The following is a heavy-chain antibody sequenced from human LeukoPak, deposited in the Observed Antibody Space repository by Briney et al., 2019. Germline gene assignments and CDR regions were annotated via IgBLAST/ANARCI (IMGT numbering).Heavy chain of an antibody. CDR1: GFTFSNYA. CDR2: ISYDGSNK. V-gene: IGHV3-30-3*01. Sequence: GGSLTLSCAASGFTFSNYAMHWVRPAPGKGLEWVAVISYDGSNKYYADSVKGRFTISRDNSKHTLYLQMNSLRAEDTAVYFCASGRSHDYGDSIWGQGTLVTVSS. D-gene: IGHD4-17*01. CDR3: ASGRSHDYGDSI. J-gene: IGHJ4*02.